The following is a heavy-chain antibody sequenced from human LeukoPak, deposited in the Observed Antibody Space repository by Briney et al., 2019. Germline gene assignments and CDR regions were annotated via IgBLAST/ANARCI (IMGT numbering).Heavy chain of an antibody. CDR3: AKAVDGRGYYFERGADF. CDR1: DFILSTYA. Sequence: PGGSLRLSCTASDFILSTYAMSWVRQAPGKGLEWVSSISGNGAHPYYADSVRGRFSISRDSSRNAVFLQMSSLRVEDTATYYCAKAVDGRGYYFERGADFWGQGTMVTASS. D-gene: IGHD3-22*01. V-gene: IGHV3-23*01. J-gene: IGHJ4*02. CDR2: ISGNGAHP.